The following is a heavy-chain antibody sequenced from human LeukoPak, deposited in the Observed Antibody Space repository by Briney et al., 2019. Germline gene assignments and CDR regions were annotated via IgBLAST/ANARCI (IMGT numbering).Heavy chain of an antibody. CDR1: GYTFTSYD. CDR3: ARGGGSSYGYYYGLDV. J-gene: IGHJ6*02. V-gene: IGHV1-8*01. CDR2: MNPNSGNT. D-gene: IGHD6-6*01. Sequence: ASVKVSCKASGYTFTSYDINWVRLATGQGLEWMGWMNPNSGNTGYVQKFQGRVTMTRNTSISTAYMEPSSLKSEDTGVYYCARGGGSSYGYYYGLDVWGQGTTVTVSS.